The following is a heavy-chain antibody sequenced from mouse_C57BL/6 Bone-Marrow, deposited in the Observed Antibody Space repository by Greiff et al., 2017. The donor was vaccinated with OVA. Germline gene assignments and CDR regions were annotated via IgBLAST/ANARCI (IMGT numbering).Heavy chain of an antibody. V-gene: IGHV1-81*01. J-gene: IGHJ2*01. Sequence: QVQLQQSGAELARPGASVKLSCKASGYTFTSYGISWVKQRTGQGLVWIGEIYPRSGNTYYNEKFKGKATLTADKSSSTAYMELRSLTSEDSAVYFCARKFHYYGSVLDYWGQGTTLTVSS. D-gene: IGHD1-1*01. CDR3: ARKFHYYGSVLDY. CDR2: IYPRSGNT. CDR1: GYTFTSYG.